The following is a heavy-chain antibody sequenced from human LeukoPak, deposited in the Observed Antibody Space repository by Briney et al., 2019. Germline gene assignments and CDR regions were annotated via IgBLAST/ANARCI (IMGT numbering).Heavy chain of an antibody. D-gene: IGHD3/OR15-3a*01. CDR3: ARGTGRGSVWYFDL. CDR1: GGTFSIYA. Sequence: SVKVSCKASGGTFSIYAISWVRQAPGQGLEWVGGIIPIFGTANYAQKFQGRVTITADESTSTAYMELSSLRSEDTAVYYCARGTGRGSVWYFDLWGRGTLVTVSS. J-gene: IGHJ2*01. CDR2: IIPIFGTA. V-gene: IGHV1-69*13.